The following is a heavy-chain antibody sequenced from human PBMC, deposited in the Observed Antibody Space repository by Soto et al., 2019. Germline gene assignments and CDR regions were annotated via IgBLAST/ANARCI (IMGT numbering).Heavy chain of an antibody. J-gene: IGHJ4*02. V-gene: IGHV1-2*02. CDR2: INPNSGGT. CDR3: ARVKIAAAGITLDD. Sequence: ASVKVSCKASGYTFTGYYMHWVRQAPGQGLEWMGWINPNSGGTNYAQKFQGRVTMTRDTSISTAYMELSRLRSDDTAVYYCARVKIAAAGITLDDWGQGTLVTVSS. CDR1: GYTFTGYY. D-gene: IGHD6-13*01.